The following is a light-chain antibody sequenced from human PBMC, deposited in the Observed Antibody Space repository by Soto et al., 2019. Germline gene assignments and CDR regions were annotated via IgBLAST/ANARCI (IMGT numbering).Light chain of an antibody. J-gene: IGLJ2*01. CDR1: SGDVGGYYY. CDR3: SSYTSSSTLVV. CDR2: DVS. Sequence: QSALTQPASVSGSPGQSITISCTGSSGDVGGYYYVYWYQQHPGKAPKLLIYDVSNRPSGVSNRFSGSKSGNTASLTISGLQAEDEADYYCSSYTSSSTLVVFGGGTKLTVL. V-gene: IGLV2-14*01.